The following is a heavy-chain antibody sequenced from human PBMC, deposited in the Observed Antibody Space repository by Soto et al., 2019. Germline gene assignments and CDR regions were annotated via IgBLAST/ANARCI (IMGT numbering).Heavy chain of an antibody. Sequence: SQTLSLTCAISGESVSSNSAAWNWIRQSPSRGLEWLGRTYYRSKWYNDYAVSVKSRITINPDTSKNQFSLQLNSVTPEDTAVYYCARXXPLHCSSTSCYFNPGWFDPWGQGTLVTVSS. J-gene: IGHJ5*02. CDR2: TYYRSKWYN. CDR3: ARXXPLHCSSTSCYFNPGWFDP. V-gene: IGHV6-1*01. CDR1: GESVSSNSAA. D-gene: IGHD2-2*01.